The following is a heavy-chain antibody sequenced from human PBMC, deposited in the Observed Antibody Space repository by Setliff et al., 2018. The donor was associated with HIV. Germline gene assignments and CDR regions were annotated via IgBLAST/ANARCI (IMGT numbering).Heavy chain of an antibody. J-gene: IGHJ2*01. CDR1: GGSISSGPYF. Sequence: SETLSLTCTVSGGSISSGPYFWSWIRQPAGKAVEWMGHIYTNGATKYNPSLKSRVTISRDTSKNQFSLKLTSVTAADTAVYYCTFRTNWYFDLWGRGTLVTVSS. V-gene: IGHV4-61*09. CDR3: TFRTNWYFDL. CDR2: IYTNGAT.